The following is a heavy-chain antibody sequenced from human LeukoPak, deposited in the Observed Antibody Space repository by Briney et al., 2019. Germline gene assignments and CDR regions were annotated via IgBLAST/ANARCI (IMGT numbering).Heavy chain of an antibody. CDR2: INHSGST. Sequence: KPSETLSLTCAVYGGSFSGYYWSWIRQPPGKGLEWIGEINHSGSTNYNPSLKSRVTISVDTSKNQFSLKLSSVTAADTAVYYCARYQSSRLHRRSMVRGPNDAFDIWGQGTMVTVSS. CDR1: GGSFSGYY. CDR3: ARYQSSRLHRRSMVRGPNDAFDI. D-gene: IGHD3-10*01. V-gene: IGHV4-34*01. J-gene: IGHJ3*02.